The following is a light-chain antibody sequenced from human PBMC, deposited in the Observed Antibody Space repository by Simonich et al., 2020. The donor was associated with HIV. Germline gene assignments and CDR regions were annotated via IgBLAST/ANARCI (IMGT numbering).Light chain of an antibody. CDR1: QGISNS. Sequence: DIQMTQSPSSLSASVGDRVTFTCLSNQGISNSLAWYQQKPGKAPKLLLYAASSLEIGVPFRFSGSGSGTDYTLTISNLQPEDFATYYCQQYYSTPPWTFGQGTKVEIK. J-gene: IGKJ1*01. V-gene: IGKV1-NL1*01. CDR3: QQYYSTPPWT. CDR2: AAS.